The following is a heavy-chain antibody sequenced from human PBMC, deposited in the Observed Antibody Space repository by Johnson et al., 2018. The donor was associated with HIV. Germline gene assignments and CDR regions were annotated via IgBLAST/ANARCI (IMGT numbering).Heavy chain of an antibody. CDR2: ISYDGSNK. CDR1: GFAFSSFA. V-gene: IGHV3-30-3*01. D-gene: IGHD3-9*01. CDR3: ARDRYPRRYFDWLLDAFDI. J-gene: IGHJ3*02. Sequence: EQLVESGGGLVQPGGSLRLSCAASGFAFSSFAVHWVRPAPGKGLEWVAVISYDGSNKYYADSVKGRFTISRDNSKNTLYLQMNSLRAEDTAVYYWARDRYPRRYFDWLLDAFDIWGQGTMVTVSS.